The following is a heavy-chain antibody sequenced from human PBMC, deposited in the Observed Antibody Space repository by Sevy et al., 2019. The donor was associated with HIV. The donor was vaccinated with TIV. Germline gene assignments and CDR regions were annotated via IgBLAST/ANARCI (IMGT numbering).Heavy chain of an antibody. CDR3: AHGRGYTSPRLFDF. CDR2: ISGNGGST. CDR1: GFTFTSYV. Sequence: GGSLRLSCAASGFTFTSYVISWVRQAPGRGLEWVSGISGNGGSTYYADSVKGRFTISRDNSKNTLYLQMHSLRVEDTAVYYCAHGRGYTSPRLFDFWGQGTLVTVSS. V-gene: IGHV3-23*01. J-gene: IGHJ4*02. D-gene: IGHD5-18*01.